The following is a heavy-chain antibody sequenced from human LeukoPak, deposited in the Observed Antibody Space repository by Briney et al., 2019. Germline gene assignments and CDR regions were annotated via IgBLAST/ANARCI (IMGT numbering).Heavy chain of an antibody. J-gene: IGHJ4*02. D-gene: IGHD6-6*01. CDR1: GYAFTSYD. CDR2: MNPNSGNT. V-gene: IGHV1-8*03. CDR3: ARGPHSSSNLDY. Sequence: ASVKVSCKASGYAFTSYDINWVRQATGQGLEWMGWMNPNSGNTGYAQKFQGRVTITRNTSISTAYMELSSLRSEDTAVYYCARGPHSSSNLDYWGQGTLATVSS.